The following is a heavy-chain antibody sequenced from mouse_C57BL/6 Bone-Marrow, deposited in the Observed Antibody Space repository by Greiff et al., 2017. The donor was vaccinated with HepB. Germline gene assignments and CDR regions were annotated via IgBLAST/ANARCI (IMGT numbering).Heavy chain of an antibody. CDR1: GFSFNTYA. CDR2: IRSKSNNYAT. Sequence: EVQLVESGGGLVQPKGSLKLSCAASGFSFNTYAMNWVRQAPGKGLEWVARIRSKSNNYATYYADSVKDRFTISRDDSESMLYLQMNNLTTEDTAMYYCVLYYGSRGDYWGQGTTLTVSS. J-gene: IGHJ2*01. D-gene: IGHD1-1*01. CDR3: VLYYGSRGDY. V-gene: IGHV10-1*01.